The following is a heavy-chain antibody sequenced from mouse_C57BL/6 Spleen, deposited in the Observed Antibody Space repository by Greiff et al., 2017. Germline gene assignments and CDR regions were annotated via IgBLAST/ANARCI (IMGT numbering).Heavy chain of an antibody. CDR3: TTLDDGNAMDY. D-gene: IGHD2-3*01. CDR1: GFNIKDDY. V-gene: IGHV14-4*01. J-gene: IGHJ4*01. CDR2: IDPENGDT. Sequence: EVQLQQSGAELVRPGASVKLSCTASGFNIKDDYMHWVKQRPEQGLERIGWIDPENGDTESASKFQGKATITADTSSNTAYLQLSSLTSEDTAVYYCTTLDDGNAMDYWGQGTSVTVSS.